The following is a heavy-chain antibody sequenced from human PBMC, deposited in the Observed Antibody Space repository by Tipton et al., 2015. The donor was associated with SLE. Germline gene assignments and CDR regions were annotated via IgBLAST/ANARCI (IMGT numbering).Heavy chain of an antibody. J-gene: IGHJ6*02. CDR1: GFTFSSYE. D-gene: IGHD2-8*02. V-gene: IGHV3-48*03. CDR3: ARISPGYCTGGVCHLTSGMDV. Sequence: SLRLSCAASGFTFSSYEMNWVRQAPGKGLEWVSYISSSGSTIYYADSVKGRFTISRDNAKNSLYLQMNSLRAGDTAVYYCARISPGYCTGGVCHLTSGMDVWGQGTTVTVSS. CDR2: ISSSGSTI.